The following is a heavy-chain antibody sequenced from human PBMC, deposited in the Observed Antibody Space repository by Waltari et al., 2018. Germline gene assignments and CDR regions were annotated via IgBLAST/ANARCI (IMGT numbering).Heavy chain of an antibody. V-gene: IGHV3-48*04. CDR3: ARGHMVASLD. CDR1: GFSLSEYS. D-gene: IGHD2-21*01. Sequence: EVQLVESGGGLGQPGGPLRLSCAASGFSLSEYSMNWVRQAPGKGMEWLSYISGSSTTIYYADSVKGRFTISRDNAKNSVYLQMNSLRAEDTAVYYCARGHMVASLDWGQGTLVIVSS. CDR2: ISGSSTTI. J-gene: IGHJ4*02.